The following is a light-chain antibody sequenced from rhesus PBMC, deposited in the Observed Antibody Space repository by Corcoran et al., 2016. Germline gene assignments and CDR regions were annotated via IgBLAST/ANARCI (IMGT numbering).Light chain of an antibody. CDR2: YAT. CDR3: QQHNSYPWT. V-gene: IGKV1S14*01. Sequence: DIQMTQSPSSLSASVGDTVTITCRASQGISNYLAWYQQKPGKAPKPLIYYATNLESGVPSRFSGSGSWPDFPLTISSLQPEDFATYYCQQHNSYPWTFGQGTKVEIK. CDR1: QGISNY. J-gene: IGKJ1*01.